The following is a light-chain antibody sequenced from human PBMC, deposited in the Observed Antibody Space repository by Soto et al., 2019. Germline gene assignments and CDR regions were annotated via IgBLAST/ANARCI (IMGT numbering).Light chain of an antibody. Sequence: EIVLTQSPGTLSLSPGERATLSCRASQSVSSSYLAWYQQKPGQAPRLLIYGASSRATGIPDRFSGSGSGTDFTLTINRLEPXXXXXXXXXXXXXXXXVXFGQGTRLEIK. CDR3: XXXXXXXXVX. CDR1: QSVSSSY. CDR2: GAS. V-gene: IGKV3-20*01. J-gene: IGKJ5*01.